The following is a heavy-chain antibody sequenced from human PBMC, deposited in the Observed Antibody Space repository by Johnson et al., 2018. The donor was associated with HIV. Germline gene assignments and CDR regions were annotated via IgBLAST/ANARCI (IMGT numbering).Heavy chain of an antibody. CDR2: SNWNGGST. V-gene: IGHV3-20*04. D-gene: IGHD6-6*01. CDR3: ARAEQLAGGAFDI. Sequence: VQLVESGGGLVKPGGSLRLSCVASGFTFSHAWMSWVRQAPGKGLEWVSGSNWNGGSTGYGDSVKGRFTISRDNSKNTLYLQMNSLRAEDTAVYYCARAEQLAGGAFDIWGQGTMVTVSS. J-gene: IGHJ3*02. CDR1: GFTFSHAW.